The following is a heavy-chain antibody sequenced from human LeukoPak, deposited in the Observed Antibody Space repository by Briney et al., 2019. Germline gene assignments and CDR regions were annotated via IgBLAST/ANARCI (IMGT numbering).Heavy chain of an antibody. Sequence: GGSLRLSCAASGFTFSRFGMHWVRQAPGRGLEWVTFINYDGSKEYYADSVKGRFTISRDSSKNTLYLQMNSLRAEDTAVYYCAKDEVVPSYYYIDVWGKGTTVTVSS. J-gene: IGHJ6*03. CDR2: INYDGSKE. CDR1: GFTFSRFG. V-gene: IGHV3-30*02. D-gene: IGHD2-2*01. CDR3: AKDEVVPSYYYIDV.